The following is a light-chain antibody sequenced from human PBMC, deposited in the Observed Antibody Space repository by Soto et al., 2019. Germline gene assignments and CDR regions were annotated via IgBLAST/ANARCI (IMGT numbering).Light chain of an antibody. Sequence: QSVLTQPPSASGTPGQRVTISCSGSSANIGSNTVNWYQQLPGTAPKLLLYSNKQRPSGVPDRFSVSKSGTSASLAISGLQSEDEADYYCAAWDDSLNGKVVFGGGTKLTVL. CDR1: SANIGSNT. J-gene: IGLJ2*01. CDR2: SNK. V-gene: IGLV1-44*01. CDR3: AAWDDSLNGKVV.